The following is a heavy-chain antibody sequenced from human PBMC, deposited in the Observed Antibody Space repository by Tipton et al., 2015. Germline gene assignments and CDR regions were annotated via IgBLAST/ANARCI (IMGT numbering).Heavy chain of an antibody. V-gene: IGHV3-53*01. CDR2: IYSGGST. Sequence: SLRLSCAASGFTVSSNYMSWVRQAPGKGLEWVSVIYSGGSTYYADSVKGRFTISRDNGKNLLYLQMNSLRVEDTALYYCARDRGGFGDLMYYFDYWGQGTLVAVSS. D-gene: IGHD3-10*01. CDR3: ARDRGGFGDLMYYFDY. CDR1: GFTVSSNY. J-gene: IGHJ4*02.